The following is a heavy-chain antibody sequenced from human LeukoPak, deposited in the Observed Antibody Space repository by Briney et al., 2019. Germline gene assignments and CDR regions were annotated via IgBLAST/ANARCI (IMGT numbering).Heavy chain of an antibody. CDR3: ARRPLIMVRGTVTTYLDY. V-gene: IGHV4-34*01. J-gene: IGHJ4*02. D-gene: IGHD4-17*01. CDR1: GGSFSGYY. Sequence: PSETLSLTCAVYGGSFSGYYWSWIRQPPGKGLEWIGEINHSGSTNYNPSLKSRVTISVDTSKNQFSLKLSSVTAADTAVYYCARRPLIMVRGTVTTYLDYWGQGTLVTVSS. CDR2: INHSGST.